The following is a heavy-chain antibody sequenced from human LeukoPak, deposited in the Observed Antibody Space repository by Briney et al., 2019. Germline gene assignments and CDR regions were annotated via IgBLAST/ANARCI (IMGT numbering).Heavy chain of an antibody. CDR3: ARESTPYYDILTGYYGYFDY. CDR1: GYTFTGYY. CDR2: INPNSGGT. Sequence: ASVKVSCKASGYTFTGYYMHWVRQAPGQGLEWMGWINPNSGGTNYAQKFQGWVTMTRDTFISTAYMELSRLRSDDTAVYYCARESTPYYDILTGYYGYFDYWGQGTLVTVSS. J-gene: IGHJ4*02. D-gene: IGHD3-9*01. V-gene: IGHV1-2*04.